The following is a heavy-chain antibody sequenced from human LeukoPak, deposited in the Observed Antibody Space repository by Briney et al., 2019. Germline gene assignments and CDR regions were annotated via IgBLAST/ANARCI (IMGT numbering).Heavy chain of an antibody. CDR1: GFTFSSYA. CDR3: AKDSRWGIAAYYYYGMDV. J-gene: IGHJ6*02. CDR2: ISGSGGST. V-gene: IGHV3-23*01. D-gene: IGHD6-13*01. Sequence: GGSLRLSCAASGFTFSSYAMSWVRQAPGKGLEWVSAISGSGGSTYYADSVEGRFTISRDNSKNTLYLQMNSLRAEDTAVYYCAKDSRWGIAAYYYYGMDVWGQGTTVTVSS.